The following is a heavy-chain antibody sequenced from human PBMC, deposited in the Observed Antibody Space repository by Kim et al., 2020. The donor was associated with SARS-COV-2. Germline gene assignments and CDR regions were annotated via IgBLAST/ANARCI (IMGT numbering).Heavy chain of an antibody. Sequence: STNYTPSLKSRVTISVDTSKNQFSLKLSSVTAADTAVYYCARDMAGNFDYWGQGTLVTVSS. CDR3: ARDMAGNFDY. CDR2: ST. D-gene: IGHD6-19*01. V-gene: IGHV4-59*01. J-gene: IGHJ4*02.